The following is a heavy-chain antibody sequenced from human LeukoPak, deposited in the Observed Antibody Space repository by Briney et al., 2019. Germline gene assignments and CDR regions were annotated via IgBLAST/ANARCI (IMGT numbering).Heavy chain of an antibody. V-gene: IGHV3-7*03. CDR1: GFTFSSYW. Sequence: GGSLRLSCAASGFTFSSYWMSWVRQAPGKGLEWVANIKQDGSEKYYVDSVKGRFTISRDNAKNSLYLQMNSLRAEDTAVYYCARDLRYYDILTGYYSYHYYGMDVWGQGTTVTVSS. J-gene: IGHJ6*02. CDR3: ARDLRYYDILTGYYSYHYYGMDV. D-gene: IGHD3-9*01. CDR2: IKQDGSEK.